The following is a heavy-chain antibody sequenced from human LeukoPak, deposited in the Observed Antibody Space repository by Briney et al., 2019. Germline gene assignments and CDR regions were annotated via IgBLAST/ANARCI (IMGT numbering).Heavy chain of an antibody. CDR2: INPNSGGT. CDR1: GYSFTDYY. CDR3: ALWEIVHYAFDF. Sequence: ASVKVSCKASGYSFTDYYMHWVRQAPGQGLEWMGWINPNSGGTNYAQKFQGRVTMTRDTSISTAYMELNRLRSDDTTVYYCALWEIVHYAFDFWGQGTMVTVSS. V-gene: IGHV1-2*02. J-gene: IGHJ3*01. D-gene: IGHD5-12*01.